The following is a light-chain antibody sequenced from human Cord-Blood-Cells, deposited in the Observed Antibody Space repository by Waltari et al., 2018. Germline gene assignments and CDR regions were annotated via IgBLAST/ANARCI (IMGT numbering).Light chain of an antibody. CDR3: QQSYSSPWT. CDR2: AAY. V-gene: IGKV1-39*01. CDR1: QSIVIY. Sequence: DIQMTQSPSSLSAYVGDRVTHTCRASQSIVIYLNVYQQKPGKAPKLLIYAAYSLQSGAPSRYSSSGSGTEFTLTIGRLQPEDFATYYCQQSYSSPWTFRQGTKVEIK. J-gene: IGKJ1*01.